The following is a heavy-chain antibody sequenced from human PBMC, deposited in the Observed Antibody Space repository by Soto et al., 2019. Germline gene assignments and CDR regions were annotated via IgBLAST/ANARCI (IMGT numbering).Heavy chain of an antibody. V-gene: IGHV1-18*01. CDR2: ITPDNGNT. J-gene: IGHJ4*02. CDR1: GYNFVSFG. CDR3: ARLAPCAGGTCYSLHLDV. D-gene: IGHD2-15*01. Sequence: QVQLLQSGPEVKEPGASVKVSCKASGYNFVSFGVSWVRQAPGQGLEWMGWITPDNGNTNYAQKFQGRATMTTDTSTSTAYMEVRSLRFDDTAVYYCARLAPCAGGTCYSLHLDVWGQGALVTVSS.